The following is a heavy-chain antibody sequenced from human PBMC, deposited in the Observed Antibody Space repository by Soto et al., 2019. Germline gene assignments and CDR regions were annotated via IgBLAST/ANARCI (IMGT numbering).Heavy chain of an antibody. CDR3: ARVFKPIAAAGPFDY. CDR1: GFTFSSYG. J-gene: IGHJ4*02. Sequence: GGSLRLSCAASGFTFSSYGMHWVRQAPGKGLEWVAVIWYDGSNKYYADSVKGRFTISRDNSKNTLYLQMNSLRAEDTAVYYCARVFKPIAAAGPFDYWGQGTLVTVSS. CDR2: IWYDGSNK. V-gene: IGHV3-33*01. D-gene: IGHD6-13*01.